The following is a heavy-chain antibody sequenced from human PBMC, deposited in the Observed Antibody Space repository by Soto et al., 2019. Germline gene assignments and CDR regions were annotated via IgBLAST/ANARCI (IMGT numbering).Heavy chain of an antibody. CDR1: GYTFTSYA. J-gene: IGHJ6*04. Sequence: ASVKISCKASGYTFTSYAMNWVRQAPGQGLEWMGWINPNSGGTNYAQKFQGWVTMTRDTSISTAYMELSRLRSDDTAVYYCARDPGTTVDYYYGMEVWGEGTTVTVSS. V-gene: IGHV1-2*04. CDR3: ARDPGTTVDYYYGMEV. CDR2: INPNSGGT. D-gene: IGHD1-7*01.